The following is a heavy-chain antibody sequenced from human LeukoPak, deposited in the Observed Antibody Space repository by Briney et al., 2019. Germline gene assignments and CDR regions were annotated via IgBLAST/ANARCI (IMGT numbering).Heavy chain of an antibody. D-gene: IGHD2-2*01. CDR1: GGTFSSYA. Sequence: ASVKVSCKASGGTFSSYAISWVRQAPGQGLEWMGRIIPIFGTANYAQKFKGKVTITTDESTSTAYMELSSLRSEDTAVYYCARSDYCSSTSCYLHYWGQGTLVTVSS. CDR3: ARSDYCSSTSCYLHY. J-gene: IGHJ4*02. V-gene: IGHV1-69*05. CDR2: IIPIFGTA.